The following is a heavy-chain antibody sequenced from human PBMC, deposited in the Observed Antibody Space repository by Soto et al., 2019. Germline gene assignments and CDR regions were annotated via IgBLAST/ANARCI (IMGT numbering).Heavy chain of an antibody. J-gene: IGHJ4*02. CDR2: RSYDESNE. CDR1: GFTFSYYG. Sequence: VQLVESGGGVVQPGRSLRLSCAASGFTFSYYGMHWVRQAPGKGLEWVPARSYDESNEYYADSVKGRFTIARDDSKSTGYLQMNSLTAGDAAVYYCPKVGDYGSGGASFDYWGRGAGVTVSS. V-gene: IGHV3-30*18. D-gene: IGHD3-10*01. CDR3: PKVGDYGSGGASFDY.